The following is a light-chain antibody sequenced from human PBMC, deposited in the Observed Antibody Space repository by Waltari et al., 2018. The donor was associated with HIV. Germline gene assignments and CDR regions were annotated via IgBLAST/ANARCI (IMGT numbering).Light chain of an antibody. J-gene: IGLJ3*02. V-gene: IGLV2-23*01. Sequence: QSALTQPASVSGSPGQSTSISCTGTSSYVGSCKFVSWYQQHPGKAPKLLIYEGTKRPSGVSNRFSASKSGNTASLTISGLQAEDEADYYCCSCATPNTRVFGGGTKLTVL. CDR3: CSCATPNTRV. CDR1: SSYVGSCKF. CDR2: EGT.